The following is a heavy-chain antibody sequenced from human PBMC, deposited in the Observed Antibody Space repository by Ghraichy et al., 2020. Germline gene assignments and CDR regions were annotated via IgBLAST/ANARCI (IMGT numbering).Heavy chain of an antibody. Sequence: GGSLRLSCAASGFTFSSYWMSWVRQAPGKGLEWVANIQQDGSEKYYVDSVKGRFTVSRDNAKNSLYLQMNSLRAEDTAVYYCARDLATLGSGDDYWGQGTLVTVSS. V-gene: IGHV3-7*03. CDR1: GFTFSSYW. D-gene: IGHD2-15*01. CDR3: ARDLATLGSGDDY. CDR2: IQQDGSEK. J-gene: IGHJ4*02.